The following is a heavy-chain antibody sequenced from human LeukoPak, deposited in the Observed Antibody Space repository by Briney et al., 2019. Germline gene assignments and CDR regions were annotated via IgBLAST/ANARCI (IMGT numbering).Heavy chain of an antibody. V-gene: IGHV3-21*01. Sequence: GGSLRLSCAASGFTFSSYSMNWVRQAPGKGLEWVSSSSSSSSYIYYADSVKGRFTISRDNAKNSLYLQMNSLRAEDTAVYYCARDGGGYCSSTSCYNEDYYYYYGMDVWGQGTTVTVSS. CDR2: SSSSSSYI. CDR1: GFTFSSYS. CDR3: ARDGGGYCSSTSCYNEDYYYYYGMDV. D-gene: IGHD2-2*02. J-gene: IGHJ6*02.